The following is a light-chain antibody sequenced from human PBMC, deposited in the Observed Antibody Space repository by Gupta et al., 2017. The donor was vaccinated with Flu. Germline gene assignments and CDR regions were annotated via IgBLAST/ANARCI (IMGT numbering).Light chain of an antibody. CDR1: SGHSSYA. J-gene: IGLJ3*02. CDR3: RNWSTGILV. Sequence: QLVLTQSPSASASLGASVKLTCTLSSGHSSYAIAWHQQQPEKGPRYLMKLNSDGSHSKGDGIPDCFSGSSSAAALSLNISSLQSEDDSYYYSRNWSTGILVFGGGTKLTVL. CDR2: LNSDGSH. V-gene: IGLV4-69*01.